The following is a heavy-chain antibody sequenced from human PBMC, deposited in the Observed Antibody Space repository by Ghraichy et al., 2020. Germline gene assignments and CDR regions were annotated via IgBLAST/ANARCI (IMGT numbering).Heavy chain of an antibody. CDR3: ARDPIDYDMLTGFYSGSYYYGMDG. D-gene: IGHD3-9*01. Sequence: GGSLRLSCAASGFTFSNYGINWVRQAPGKGLEWVSYISSTSSTIYYADSVKGRFTISRDNAKNSLYLQMHSLRDEDTAVYYCARDPIDYDMLTGFYSGSYYYGMDGWGQGTTVTVS. J-gene: IGHJ6*02. CDR2: ISSTSSTI. CDR1: GFTFSNYG. V-gene: IGHV3-48*02.